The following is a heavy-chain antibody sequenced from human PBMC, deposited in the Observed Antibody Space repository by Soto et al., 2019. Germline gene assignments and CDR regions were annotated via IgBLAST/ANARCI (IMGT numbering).Heavy chain of an antibody. D-gene: IGHD3-10*01. J-gene: IGHJ6*02. CDR1: GGTFSSYT. CDR2: ISPFNGNT. V-gene: IGHV1-18*01. Sequence: ASVKVSCKASGGTFSSYTISWVRQAPGQGLEWMGWISPFNGNTNYGQTLQGRVTLTTETSTSTVYMELRSLRSDDTAVYYCARDQSFGRTYYYGIDVWGQGTTVTVSS. CDR3: ARDQSFGRTYYYGIDV.